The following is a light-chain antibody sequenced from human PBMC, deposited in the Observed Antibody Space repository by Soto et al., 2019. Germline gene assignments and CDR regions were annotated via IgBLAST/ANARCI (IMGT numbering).Light chain of an antibody. CDR2: GAS. Sequence: EIVLTQSPGTLSLSPGEGATLSCRASQSVSSSYLAWYQQKPGQAPRLLIYGASSRATGIPGRFSGSGSGTDFTLTISRLEPEDFAGYYCQQYGSSPWTFGQGTKVEFK. CDR1: QSVSSSY. CDR3: QQYGSSPWT. V-gene: IGKV3-20*01. J-gene: IGKJ1*01.